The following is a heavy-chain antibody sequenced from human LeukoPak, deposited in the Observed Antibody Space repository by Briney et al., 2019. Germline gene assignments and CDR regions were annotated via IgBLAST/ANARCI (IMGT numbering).Heavy chain of an antibody. CDR2: ISAYNGNT. CDR3: ARDHSSSGQLFDY. CDR1: VYTLTTYG. D-gene: IGHD6-13*01. V-gene: IGHV1-18*01. Sequence: EASVKVSCKATVYTLTTYGFSWVRQAPGQGLGWVGWISAYNGNTHYAQKLQGRVTMTTDTSTNTAYMELRSLRSDDTAVYNCARDHSSSGQLFDYWGQGTLVTVSS. J-gene: IGHJ4*02.